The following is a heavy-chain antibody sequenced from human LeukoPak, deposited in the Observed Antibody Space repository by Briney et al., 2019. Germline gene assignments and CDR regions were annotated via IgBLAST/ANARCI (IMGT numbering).Heavy chain of an antibody. Sequence: GGSLRLSCAASGFTFSSYGMHWVRQAPGKGLEWVAVISYDGSNKYYADSVKGRFTISRDNSKNTLYLQMNSLRAEDTAVYYCAKDGIWFGEVAGYFDRWGQGTLVTVSS. CDR1: GFTFSSYG. CDR3: AKDGIWFGEVAGYFDR. CDR2: ISYDGSNK. V-gene: IGHV3-30*18. D-gene: IGHD3-10*01. J-gene: IGHJ4*02.